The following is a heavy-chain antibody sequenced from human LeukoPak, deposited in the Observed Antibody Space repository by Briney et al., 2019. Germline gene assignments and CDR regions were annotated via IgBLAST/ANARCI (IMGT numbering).Heavy chain of an antibody. J-gene: IGHJ4*02. V-gene: IGHV1-8*01. Sequence: PLASVKVSCKASGYTFTSYDINWVRQATGQGLEWMGWMNPNSGNTGYAQKFQGRVTMTRNTSISTAYMELSSLRSEDTAVYYCARGSNDFWSGSPRTFDYWGQGTLVTVSS. D-gene: IGHD3-3*01. CDR1: GYTFTSYD. CDR2: MNPNSGNT. CDR3: ARGSNDFWSGSPRTFDY.